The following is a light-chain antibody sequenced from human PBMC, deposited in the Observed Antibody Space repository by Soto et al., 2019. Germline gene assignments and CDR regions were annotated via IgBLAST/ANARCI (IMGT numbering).Light chain of an antibody. CDR3: QQFYSSPFT. Sequence: DIVMTQSTDSLAVSLGERATINCKSSQSVLHSSNNKNYLAWYQQKPGQPPKLLIHCASTRESGVPDRFSGSGSATDFTLTISSLQAEDLAVYYCQQFYSSPFTVGPGTKVYIK. V-gene: IGKV4-1*01. J-gene: IGKJ3*01. CDR2: CAS. CDR1: QSVLHSSNNKNY.